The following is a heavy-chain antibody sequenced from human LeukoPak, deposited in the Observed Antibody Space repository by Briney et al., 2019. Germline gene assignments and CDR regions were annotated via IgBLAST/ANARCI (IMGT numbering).Heavy chain of an antibody. CDR1: GRSICRYY. Sequence: PSETLSLTCTVSGRSICRYYWSWLRQPPGKGLEWIGYIYYSGSTNYNPSLKSRVTISVDTSKNQFSLKLSSVTAADTAVYYCARHKYCDYWRACYADAFDIWGQGTMVTVSS. CDR2: IYYSGST. V-gene: IGHV4-59*01. D-gene: IGHD3-3*01. J-gene: IGHJ3*02. CDR3: ARHKYCDYWRACYADAFDI.